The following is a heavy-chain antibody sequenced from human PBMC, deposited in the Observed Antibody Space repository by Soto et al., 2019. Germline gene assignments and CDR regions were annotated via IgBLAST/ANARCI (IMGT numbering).Heavy chain of an antibody. D-gene: IGHD1-26*01. V-gene: IGHV3-74*01. CDR2: INGDGSST. Sequence: EVQLVQSGGGLVQPGGSLRLSCAAAGFTFSSYWMYWVRQAPGKGLVWVSRINGDGSSTTYAESVKGRFTISRDNAQNTLYLQMNSLSAEDTAVYYCATVAYSGSFFAHWGQGTLVTVSS. J-gene: IGHJ5*02. CDR1: GFTFSSYW. CDR3: ATVAYSGSFFAH.